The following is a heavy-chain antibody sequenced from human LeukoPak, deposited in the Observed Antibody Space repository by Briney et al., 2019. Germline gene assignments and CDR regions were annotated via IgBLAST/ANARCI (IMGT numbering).Heavy chain of an antibody. J-gene: IGHJ4*02. Sequence: GGSLRLSCAASGFTVSSNYMSWVRQAPGKGLEWVSVIYSGDSTYYADSVKGRFTISRDNSKNTLYLQMNSLRAEDTAVYYCARERSSYFDYWGQGTLVTVSS. CDR1: GFTVSSNY. CDR3: ARERSSYFDY. D-gene: IGHD6-19*01. CDR2: IYSGDST. V-gene: IGHV3-66*02.